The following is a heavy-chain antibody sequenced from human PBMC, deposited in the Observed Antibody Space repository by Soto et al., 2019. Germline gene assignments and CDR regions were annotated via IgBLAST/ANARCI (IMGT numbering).Heavy chain of an antibody. CDR2: INHSGST. J-gene: IGHJ6*03. D-gene: IGHD3-3*01. Sequence: PSETLSLTCAVYGGSFSGYYWSWIRQPPGKGLEWIGEINHSGSTNYNPSLKSRVTISVDTSKNQFSLKLSSVTAADTAVYYCARRRRFTYYYYMDVWGKGTTVTVSS. CDR1: GGSFSGYY. V-gene: IGHV4-34*01. CDR3: ARRRRFTYYYYMDV.